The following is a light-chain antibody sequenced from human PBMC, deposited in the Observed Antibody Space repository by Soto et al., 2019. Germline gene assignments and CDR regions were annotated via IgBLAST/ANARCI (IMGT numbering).Light chain of an antibody. CDR2: DVT. CDR3: SSYTSTSTYV. CDR1: INDVGGYNY. Sequence: QSVMTQPASVSGSPGQSITISCTGTINDVGGYNYVSWYQQHPGKAPKLMIYDVTNRPSGISNRFSGSKSGNTASLTISGLQAEDEADYYCSSYTSTSTYVFGTGTKVTVL. V-gene: IGLV2-14*01. J-gene: IGLJ1*01.